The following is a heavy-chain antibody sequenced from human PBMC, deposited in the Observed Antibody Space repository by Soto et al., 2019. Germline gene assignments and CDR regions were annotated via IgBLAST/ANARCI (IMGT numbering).Heavy chain of an antibody. D-gene: IGHD3-3*01. CDR1: GGSISSGDYY. CDR3: ARGHVTLFGVVMDFDY. Sequence: SETLSLTYTVSGGSISSGDYYWSWIRQPPGEGMEWIGYIYYSGSTYYNPSLKSRVTISVDTSKNQFSLKLSSVTAAATAVYYCARGHVTLFGVVMDFDYWGQGTLVTVSS. CDR2: IYYSGST. V-gene: IGHV4-30-4*01. J-gene: IGHJ4*02.